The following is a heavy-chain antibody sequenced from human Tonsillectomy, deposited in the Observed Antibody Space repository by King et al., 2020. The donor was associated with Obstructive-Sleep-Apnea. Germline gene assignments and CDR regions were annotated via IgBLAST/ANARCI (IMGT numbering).Heavy chain of an antibody. J-gene: IGHJ2*01. CDR1: GGSISSYY. V-gene: IGHV4-59*08. CDR2: IYYSGST. D-gene: IGHD2-2*01. CDR3: ARYQLLSWYFDL. Sequence: QLQESGPGLVKPSETLSLTCTVSGGSISSYYWSWIRQPPGKGLEWLGYIYYSGSTNYNPSLKSRVTISVDTSKNQFSLKLSSVTAADTAVYYCARYQLLSWYFDLWGRGTLVTVSP.